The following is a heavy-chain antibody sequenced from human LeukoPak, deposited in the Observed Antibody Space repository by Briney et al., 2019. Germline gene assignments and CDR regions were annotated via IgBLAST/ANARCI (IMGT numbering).Heavy chain of an antibody. D-gene: IGHD3-10*01. CDR3: AMRDRGYGLDI. J-gene: IGHJ3*02. CDR2: INVGVDIM. V-gene: IGHV3-23*01. Sequence: GGSLRLSCAASGFSLMAYDLIWGRQAPGKGLNWVSLINVGVDIMMYEDSVKGRFTISRDNSKNTFYLQMNSLRVEDTAVYYCAMRDRGYGLDIWGQGTMVTVSS. CDR1: GFSLMAYD.